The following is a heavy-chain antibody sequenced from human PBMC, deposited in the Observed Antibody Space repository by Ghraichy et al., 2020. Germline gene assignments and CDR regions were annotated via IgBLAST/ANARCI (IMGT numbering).Heavy chain of an antibody. Sequence: LSLTCAASGFTVSGNYMGWLRQAPGKGLEWVSAITTGGSTYYAESVKCRFIITRDNTKNTRNHQMNSLRDEDTAVYYCARGFSSGGSTWGQGTLVTVSS. V-gene: IGHV3-53*01. CDR3: ARGFSSGGST. D-gene: IGHD3-10*01. CDR2: ITTGGST. J-gene: IGHJ5*02. CDR1: GFTVSGNY.